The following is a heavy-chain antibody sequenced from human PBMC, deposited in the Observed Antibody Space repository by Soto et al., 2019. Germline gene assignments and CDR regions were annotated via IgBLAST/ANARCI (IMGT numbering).Heavy chain of an antibody. CDR2: ILHIGST. V-gene: IGHV4-4*02. Sequence: VQLQESGPGLVKPSGTLSLTCTVSGGSISTTNWWCWVRQSPGKGLEWIGEILHIGSTNYNPSLKSRVTISIDKSKNQFSLRLCSVTAADTGVYYCASGFDSDGLYNGGHPWGQGTLVSVSS. CDR1: GGSISTTNW. D-gene: IGHD3-22*01. J-gene: IGHJ5*02. CDR3: ASGFDSDGLYNGGHP.